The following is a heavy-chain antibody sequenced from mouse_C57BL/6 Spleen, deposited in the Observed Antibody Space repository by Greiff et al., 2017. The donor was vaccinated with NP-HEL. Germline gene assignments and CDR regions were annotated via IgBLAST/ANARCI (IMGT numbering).Heavy chain of an antibody. V-gene: IGHV1-82*01. Sequence: QVQLQQSGPELVKPGASVKISCKASGYAFSSSWMNWVKQRPGKGLEWIGRIYPGDGDTNYNGKFKGKATLTADKSSSTAYMQLSSLTSEDSAVYFCARSESYLGAWFAYWGQGTLVTVSA. J-gene: IGHJ3*01. D-gene: IGHD3-3*01. CDR1: GYAFSSSW. CDR3: ARSESYLGAWFAY. CDR2: IYPGDGDT.